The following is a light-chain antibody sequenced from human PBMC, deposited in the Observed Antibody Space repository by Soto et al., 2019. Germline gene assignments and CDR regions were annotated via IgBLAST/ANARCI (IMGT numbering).Light chain of an antibody. V-gene: IGLV2-11*01. CDR2: DVS. Sequence: QSALTQPRSVSGSPGQSVTISCTGTSSDVGGYNYVSWYQQHPGKAPKLMIYDVSKRPSGVPDRFSGSKSGNTASLTISGLRAEDEADYYCCSYAGSYTFEVFGGGTQLT. J-gene: IGLJ2*01. CDR3: CSYAGSYTFEV. CDR1: SSDVGGYNY.